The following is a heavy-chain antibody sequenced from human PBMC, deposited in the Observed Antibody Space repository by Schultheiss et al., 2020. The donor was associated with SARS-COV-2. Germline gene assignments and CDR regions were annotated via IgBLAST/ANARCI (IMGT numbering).Heavy chain of an antibody. CDR3: ARRGGSGWHFDY. D-gene: IGHD6-19*01. CDR2: IYYSGST. Sequence: SQTLSLTCTVSGGSISSSSYYWGWIRQPPGKGLEWIGIIYYSGSTYYNPSLKSRVTISVDTSKNQFSLKLSSVTAADTAVYYCARRGGSGWHFDYWGQGTLVTVSS. J-gene: IGHJ4*02. CDR1: GGSISSSSYY. V-gene: IGHV4-39*07.